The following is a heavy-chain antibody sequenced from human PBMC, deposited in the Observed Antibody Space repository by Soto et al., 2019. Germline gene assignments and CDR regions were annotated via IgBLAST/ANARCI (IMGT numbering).Heavy chain of an antibody. D-gene: IGHD3-3*01. J-gene: IGHJ4*02. Sequence: SETLSLTCTVSGGSINNYYWSWIRESPEKGLEWIGYVHYTGGINYNPSVQSRITISVDTSRNQFSLRLRSVTAADTATYYCARNSFGSQGYFDYWGQGALVTVSS. CDR3: ARNSFGSQGYFDY. V-gene: IGHV4-59*01. CDR2: VHYTGGI. CDR1: GGSINNYY.